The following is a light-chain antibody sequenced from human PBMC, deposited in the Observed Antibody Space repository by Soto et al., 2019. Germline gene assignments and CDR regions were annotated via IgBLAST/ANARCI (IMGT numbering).Light chain of an antibody. CDR1: SSDFGSYNL. Sequence: QSVLTQPASVSGSPGQSITISCTGTSSDFGSYNLVSWYQQHPGKAPKLMIYEDSKRPSGVSNRFSGSKSGNTASLTISGLQAEDDADYYCCSYAGSSTYVFGTETKVTDL. J-gene: IGLJ1*01. CDR3: CSYAGSSTYV. CDR2: EDS. V-gene: IGLV2-23*01.